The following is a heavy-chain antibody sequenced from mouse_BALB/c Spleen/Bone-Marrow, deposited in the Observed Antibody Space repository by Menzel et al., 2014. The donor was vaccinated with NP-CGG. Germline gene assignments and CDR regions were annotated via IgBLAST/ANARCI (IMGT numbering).Heavy chain of an antibody. CDR2: IRNKANGYTT. D-gene: IGHD2-1*01. CDR3: ARDYGNYVRFAY. J-gene: IGHJ3*01. V-gene: IGHV7-3*02. Sequence: EVQLVESGGGLVQPGCSLRLSCATSGFTFTDYYMSWVRQPPGKALEWLGFIRNKANGYTTEYSASVKGRFTISRDNSQSILYLQMNTLGAEDSATYYCARDYGNYVRFAYWGQGTLVTVSA. CDR1: GFTFTDYY.